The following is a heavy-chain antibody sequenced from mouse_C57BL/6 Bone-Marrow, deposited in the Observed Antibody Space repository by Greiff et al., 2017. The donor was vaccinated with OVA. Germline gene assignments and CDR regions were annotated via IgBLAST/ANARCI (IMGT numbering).Heavy chain of an antibody. CDR3: ARFPYYDYDGAWFAY. CDR1: GYSFTGYY. J-gene: IGHJ3*01. V-gene: IGHV1-42*01. CDR2: INPSTGGT. D-gene: IGHD2-4*01. Sequence: EVKLMESGPELVKPGASVKISCKASGYSFTGYYMNWVKQSPEKSLEWIGEINPSTGGTTYNQKFKAKATLTVDKSSSTAYMQLKSLTSEDSAVYYCARFPYYDYDGAWFAYWGQGTLVTVSA.